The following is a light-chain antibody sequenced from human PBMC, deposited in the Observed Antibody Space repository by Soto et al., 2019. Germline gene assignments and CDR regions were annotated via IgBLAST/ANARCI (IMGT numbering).Light chain of an antibody. CDR1: NSNIGDNS. CDR3: QTSDSGLFGLI. CDR2: GTS. V-gene: IGLV1-44*01. J-gene: IGLJ1*01. Sequence: QSVLTQPPSASGTPGQVFTISCSGSNSNIGDNSVNWYQQLPGTAPKLLLSGTSHRPSGVPDRFSASKSCTSASLAITGLQADDEADYYCQTSDSGLFGLIFGTGTKLTVL.